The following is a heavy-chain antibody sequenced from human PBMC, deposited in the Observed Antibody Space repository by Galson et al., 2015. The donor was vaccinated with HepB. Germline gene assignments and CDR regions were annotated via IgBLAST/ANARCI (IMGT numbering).Heavy chain of an antibody. CDR2: TYYRSKWYI. CDR3: AYGSDV. J-gene: IGHJ6*02. Sequence: AISGDSVSSNHAVWNWIRQSPSRGLEWLGRTYYRSKWYIDYAISVKSRITTNSDTSRNQFSLHLSSVTPEDTAVYYCAYGSDVWGQGTTVIVSS. CDR1: GDSVSSNHAV. V-gene: IGHV6-1*01.